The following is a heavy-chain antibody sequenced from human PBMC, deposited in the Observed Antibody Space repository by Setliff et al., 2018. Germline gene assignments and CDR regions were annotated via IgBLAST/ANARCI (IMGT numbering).Heavy chain of an antibody. CDR2: ISDDGSNE. CDR1: GFTVSTFS. Sequence: GESLKLSCAASGFTVSTFSMHWVRQAPVKGLEWVATISDDGSNEFYADSVKGRFTVFRDNSKNTLYLQMNSLRADDTAMYYCARDLFRISGGLYCWGQGTLVTVSS. D-gene: IGHD2-15*01. J-gene: IGHJ4*02. V-gene: IGHV3-30*03. CDR3: ARDLFRISGGLYC.